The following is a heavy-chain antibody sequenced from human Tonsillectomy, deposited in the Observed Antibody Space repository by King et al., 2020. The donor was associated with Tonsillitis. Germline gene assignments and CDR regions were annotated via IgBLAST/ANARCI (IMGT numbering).Heavy chain of an antibody. V-gene: IGHV3-23*04. CDR3: ATDEFLATTVPTTYYYYYGLDV. J-gene: IGHJ6*02. CDR1: GFTFSSYA. CDR2: ISGSGGST. Sequence: VQLVESGGGLVQPGGSLRLSCAASGFTFSSYAMSWVRQATGKGLEWVSAISGSGGSTYYADSVKGRFTISRDNSKNTLYLQMNSLRAEDTAVYSCATDEFLATTVPTTYYYYYGLDVWGQGTTVTVSS. D-gene: IGHD4-11*01.